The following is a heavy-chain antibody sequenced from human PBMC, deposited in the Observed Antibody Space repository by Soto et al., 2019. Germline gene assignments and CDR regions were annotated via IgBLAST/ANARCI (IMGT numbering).Heavy chain of an antibody. CDR3: AGREAGTTRYYFDY. Sequence: PSETLSLTCAVYGGSFSGYYWSWIRQPPGKGLEWMGEINHSGSTNYNPSLKSRVTISVDTSKNQFSLKLSSVTAADTAVYYCAGREAGTTRYYFDYWGQGTLVTVSS. D-gene: IGHD1-7*01. J-gene: IGHJ4*02. CDR2: INHSGST. V-gene: IGHV4-34*01. CDR1: GGSFSGYY.